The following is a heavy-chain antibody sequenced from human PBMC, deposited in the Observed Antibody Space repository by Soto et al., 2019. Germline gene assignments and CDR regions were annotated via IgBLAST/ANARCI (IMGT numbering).Heavy chain of an antibody. Sequence: GPSVKVSCKASGYTFTGYYMHWVRQAPGQGLEWMGWINPNSGGTNYAQKFQGWVTMTRDTSISTAYMELSRLRSDDTAVYYCARVGYSSSWYVAFDIWGQGTMVTVSS. CDR2: INPNSGGT. D-gene: IGHD6-13*01. J-gene: IGHJ3*02. CDR3: ARVGYSSSWYVAFDI. CDR1: GYTFTGYY. V-gene: IGHV1-2*04.